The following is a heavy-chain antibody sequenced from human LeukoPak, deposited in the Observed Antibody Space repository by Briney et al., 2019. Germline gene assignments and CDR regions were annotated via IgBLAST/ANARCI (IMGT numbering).Heavy chain of an antibody. CDR2: INPNSGGT. V-gene: IGHV1-2*04. CDR1: GYTFTGYY. D-gene: IGHD3-10*01. Sequence: GASVKVSCKASGYTFTGYYMHWVRQAPGQGLEWMGWINPNSGGTNYAQKFQGWVTMTRDTSISTAYMELSRLRSDDTAVYYCARERLFPAPSGSGSFYYYYGMDVWGQGTTVTVSS. J-gene: IGHJ6*02. CDR3: ARERLFPAPSGSGSFYYYYGMDV.